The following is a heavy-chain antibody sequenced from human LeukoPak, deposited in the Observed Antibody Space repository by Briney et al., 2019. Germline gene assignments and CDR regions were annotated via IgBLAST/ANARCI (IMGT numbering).Heavy chain of an antibody. CDR2: IYHSGST. J-gene: IGHJ4*02. Sequence: KSSETLSLTCTVSGGSISSSSYYWGWIRQPPGKGLEWIGSIYHSGSTYYNPSLKSRVTISVDTSKNQFSLKLSSVTAADTAVYYCAREDGYYYFFDYWGQGTLVTVSS. V-gene: IGHV4-39*07. CDR3: AREDGYYYFFDY. D-gene: IGHD3-22*01. CDR1: GGSISSSSYY.